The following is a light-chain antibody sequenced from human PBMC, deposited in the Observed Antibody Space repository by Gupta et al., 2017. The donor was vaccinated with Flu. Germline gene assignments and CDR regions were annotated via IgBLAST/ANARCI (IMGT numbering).Light chain of an antibody. CDR3: LVSYPETNV. J-gene: IGLJ1*01. Sequence: TATLTCGPSTGPVTSGHFPYWLHQKPGQPPRTLIYDTAKKISWTPARFSCSLLGGKAALTLSGAQPEDEDEYYCLVSYPETNVFGPGTKLSVL. CDR2: DTA. CDR1: TGPVTSGHF. V-gene: IGLV7-46*01.